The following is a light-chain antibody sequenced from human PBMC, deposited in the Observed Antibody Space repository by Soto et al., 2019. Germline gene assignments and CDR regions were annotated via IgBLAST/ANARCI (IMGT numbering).Light chain of an antibody. CDR3: SSYRGASTPV. CDR2: DVT. Sequence: QSVLTQPASLSVSPGQSITISCTGTSTDVGAYNYVSWYQRHPGKAPKLVIFDVTNRPSEVSDRFSGSKSGNTASLTISGLQFEDEADYYCSSYRGASTPVFGGGTKVTVL. CDR1: STDVGAYNY. J-gene: IGLJ2*01. V-gene: IGLV2-14*01.